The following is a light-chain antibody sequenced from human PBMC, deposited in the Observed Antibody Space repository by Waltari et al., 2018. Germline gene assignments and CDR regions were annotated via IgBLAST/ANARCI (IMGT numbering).Light chain of an antibody. CDR2: DTS. J-gene: IGKJ3*01. CDR3: QQRGNWPPFT. CDR1: ESIGNY. V-gene: IGKV3-11*01. Sequence: EIVLTQSPATLSLSPGERATLSRRASESIGNYLALYQQKPGQAPRLLIYDTSTRATSIPARFSGSGSGTDFTLTISSLEPEDVAVYYCQQRGNWPPFTFGPGTKVDVK.